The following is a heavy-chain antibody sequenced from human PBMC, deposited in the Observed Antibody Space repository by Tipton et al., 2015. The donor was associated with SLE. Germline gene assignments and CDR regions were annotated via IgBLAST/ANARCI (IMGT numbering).Heavy chain of an antibody. CDR3: ARGRSSSSWGYYYYYMDV. CDR1: GGSISSYY. D-gene: IGHD6-6*01. CDR2: IYYGGST. Sequence: TLSLTCTVSGGSISSYYWSWIRQPPGKGLEWIGYIYYGGSTNYNPSLKSRVTISVDTSKNQFSLKLSSVTAADTAVYYCARGRSSSSWGYYYYYMDVWGKGTTVTVSS. J-gene: IGHJ6*03. V-gene: IGHV4-59*01.